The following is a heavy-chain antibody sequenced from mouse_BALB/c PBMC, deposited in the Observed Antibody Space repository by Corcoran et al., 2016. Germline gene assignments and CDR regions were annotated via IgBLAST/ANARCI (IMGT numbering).Heavy chain of an antibody. J-gene: IGHJ4*01. Sequence: QIQLVQSGPELKKPGETVKISCKASGYTFTNYGMNWVKQAPGKGLKWMGWINTYTGEPTYADDFKGRFAFSLETSASTAYLQINNLKNEDTATYFCARDYYDAMDYWGQGTSVTVSS. CDR1: GYTFTNYG. D-gene: IGHD2-4*01. CDR2: INTYTGEP. CDR3: ARDYYDAMDY. V-gene: IGHV9-3-1*01.